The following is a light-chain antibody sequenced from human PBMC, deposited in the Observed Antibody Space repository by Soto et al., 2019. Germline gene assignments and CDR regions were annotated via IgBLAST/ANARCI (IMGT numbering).Light chain of an antibody. V-gene: IGKV3-15*01. CDR1: QGVSRK. Sequence: DIVMTQSPATLSVAPGERVTFSCRASQGVSRKLAWYQHKPGQAPRLLISGASTGATGIPARFSGSGSGTEFTLTISSLQSEDFAVYYCQQYNNWPGSFGQGTRLEIK. J-gene: IGKJ5*01. CDR3: QQYNNWPGS. CDR2: GAS.